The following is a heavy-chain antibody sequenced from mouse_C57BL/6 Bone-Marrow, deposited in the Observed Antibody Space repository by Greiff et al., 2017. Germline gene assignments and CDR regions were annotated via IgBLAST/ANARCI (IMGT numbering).Heavy chain of an antibody. CDR2: INPNYGTT. V-gene: IGHV1-39*01. CDR3: ARGGWLLRWYFDV. Sequence: VQLKQPGPELVKPGASVKISCKASGYSFTDYNMNWVKQSNGKSLEWIGVINPNYGTTSYNQKFKGKATLTVDQSSSTAYMQLNSLTSEDSAVYYCARGGWLLRWYFDVWGTGTTVTVSS. J-gene: IGHJ1*03. CDR1: GYSFTDYN. D-gene: IGHD2-3*01.